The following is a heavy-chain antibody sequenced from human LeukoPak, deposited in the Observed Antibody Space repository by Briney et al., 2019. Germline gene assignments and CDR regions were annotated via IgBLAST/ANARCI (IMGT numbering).Heavy chain of an antibody. CDR2: ISGSGGST. V-gene: IGHV3-23*01. CDR1: GFTFSSYA. J-gene: IGHJ4*01. CDR3: AKDVGVLQLILDY. Sequence: PGGSVRLFCAASGFTFSSYAMSWVRQAPGKGLEWVSAISGSGGSTYYADSVKGRFTISRDNSKNTLYLQMNSLRAEDTAVYYCAKDVGVLQLILDYWGRGKPVTVSS. D-gene: IGHD1-1*01.